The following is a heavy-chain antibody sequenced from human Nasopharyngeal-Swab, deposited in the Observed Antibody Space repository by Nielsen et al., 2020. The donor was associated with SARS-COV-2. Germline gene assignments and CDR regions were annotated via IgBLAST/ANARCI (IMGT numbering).Heavy chain of an antibody. CDR1: GGSFSGYY. V-gene: IGHV4-59*08. Sequence: SETLSLTCAVYGGSFSGYYWSWIRQPPGKGLEWIGYTYYSGSTNYNPSLKSRVTISVDTSKNQFSLKLSSVTAADTAVYYCARQRNYGYYYYYMDVWGKGTTVTVSS. CDR3: ARQRNYGYYYYYMDV. CDR2: TYYSGST. J-gene: IGHJ6*03. D-gene: IGHD4-11*01.